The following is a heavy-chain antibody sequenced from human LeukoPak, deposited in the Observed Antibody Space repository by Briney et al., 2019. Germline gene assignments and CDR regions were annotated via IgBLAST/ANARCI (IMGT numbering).Heavy chain of an antibody. Sequence: PGGSLRLSCAASGFTVSSNYMNWVRQAPGKGLEWVSSMSSGGTYIYYADSVRGRFTISRDNAKNSLYLVMDSLRAEDTATYYCARDRPTGASRVFVVQWGQGTLVTVSS. V-gene: IGHV3-21*01. CDR3: ARDRPTGASRVFVVQ. CDR2: MSSGGTYI. J-gene: IGHJ4*02. CDR1: GFTVSSNY. D-gene: IGHD2-15*01.